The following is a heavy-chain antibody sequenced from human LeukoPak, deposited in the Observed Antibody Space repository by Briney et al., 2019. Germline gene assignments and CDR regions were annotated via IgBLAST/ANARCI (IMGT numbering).Heavy chain of an antibody. V-gene: IGHV4-59*08. Sequence: PSETLSLTCTVSGGSIGTYYWSWIRQPPGKGLEWIGYVYYSGSTSYNPSLKSRVAISVDTSKNQFSLKLSSVTAADTAVYYCARQGARFGELLSFYAMDVWGQGTTVTVSS. CDR2: VYYSGST. CDR1: GGSIGTYY. J-gene: IGHJ6*02. CDR3: ARQGARFGELLSFYAMDV. D-gene: IGHD3-10*01.